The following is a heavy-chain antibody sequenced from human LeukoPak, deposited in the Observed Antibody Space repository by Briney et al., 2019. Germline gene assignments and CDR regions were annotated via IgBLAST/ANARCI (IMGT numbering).Heavy chain of an antibody. CDR3: ARGPYVWGSYRPFDY. Sequence: PSETLSLTCAVYGGSFSGYYWNWIRQPPGKGLEWIGEINHSGSTNYNPSLKSRVTISVDTSKNQFSLKLSSVTAADTAVYYCARGPYVWGSYRPFDYWGQGTLVTVSS. D-gene: IGHD3-16*02. J-gene: IGHJ4*02. CDR2: INHSGST. CDR1: GGSFSGYY. V-gene: IGHV4-34*01.